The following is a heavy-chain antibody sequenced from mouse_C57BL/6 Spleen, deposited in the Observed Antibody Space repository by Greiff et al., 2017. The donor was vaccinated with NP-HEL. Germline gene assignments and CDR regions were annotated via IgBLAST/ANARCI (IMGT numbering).Heavy chain of an antibody. D-gene: IGHD1-1*01. J-gene: IGHJ4*01. Sequence: EVKLQESGPGMVKPSQSLSLTCTVTGYSITSGYDWHWLRHFPGNKLEWMGYISYSGSTHYNPSLKRRISITHATSKNHFFLKLNSVTTEETATYYCASAGVYYVSGFYAMDYWGQGTSVTVSS. CDR1: GYSITSGYD. V-gene: IGHV3-1*01. CDR3: ASAGVYYVSGFYAMDY. CDR2: ISYSGST.